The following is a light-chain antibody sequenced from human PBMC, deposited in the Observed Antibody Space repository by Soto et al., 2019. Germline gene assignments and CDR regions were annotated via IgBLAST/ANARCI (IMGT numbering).Light chain of an antibody. CDR2: DVN. V-gene: IGLV2-14*03. J-gene: IGLJ1*01. Sequence: QSALTQPASVSGSPGQSITFSRTGTSSDVGSYDYVSWHQQHPGKAPKLIIYDVNNRPSGVPSRFSGSKSGNTASLIISGLQTEDEADYYCCAYSTSGTHVFGTGTKVTVL. CDR3: CAYSTSGTHV. CDR1: SSDVGSYDY.